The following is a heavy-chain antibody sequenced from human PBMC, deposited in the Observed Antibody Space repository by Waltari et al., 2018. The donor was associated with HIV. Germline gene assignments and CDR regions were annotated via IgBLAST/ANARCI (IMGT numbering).Heavy chain of an antibody. CDR2: IKQEGSEK. CDR1: GFTFSSYG. J-gene: IGHJ4*02. Sequence: EVQLVESGGGLVQPGGSLRLSCAASGFTFSSYGMSWVRQAPGKGLELVANIKQEGSEKYYVDSVNGRCTISRDNAENSLYLQMNSLRAEDTAVYYCARGGFYGSGSKVNWGQGTLVTVSS. D-gene: IGHD3-10*01. CDR3: ARGGFYGSGSKVN. V-gene: IGHV3-7*04.